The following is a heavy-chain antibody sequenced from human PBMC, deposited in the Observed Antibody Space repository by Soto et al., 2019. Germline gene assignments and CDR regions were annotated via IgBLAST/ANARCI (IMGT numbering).Heavy chain of an antibody. V-gene: IGHV4-31*03. Sequence: SETLSLTCTVSGGSISSGGYYWSWIRQHPGKGLEWIGYIYYSGSTYYNPSLKSRVTIPVDTSKNQFSLKLSSVTAADTAVYYCARGESDVTIFGVVMVWFDPWGQGTLVTVSS. CDR2: IYYSGST. CDR3: ARGESDVTIFGVVMVWFDP. D-gene: IGHD3-3*01. CDR1: GGSISSGGYY. J-gene: IGHJ5*02.